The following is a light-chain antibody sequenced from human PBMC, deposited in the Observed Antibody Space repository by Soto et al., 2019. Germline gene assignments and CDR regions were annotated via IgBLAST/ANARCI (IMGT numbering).Light chain of an antibody. CDR2: RNN. Sequence: QPVLTQPPSASGTPGQRVTISCSGSSSNIGSNYVFWYQHLPGTAPKLLIYRNNQRPSGVPDRFSGSMSGTSASLAISGLRCEDETDYYCAAWDDSLSGVVFGGGTPLTVL. CDR3: AAWDDSLSGVV. V-gene: IGLV1-47*01. CDR1: SSNIGSNY. J-gene: IGLJ2*01.